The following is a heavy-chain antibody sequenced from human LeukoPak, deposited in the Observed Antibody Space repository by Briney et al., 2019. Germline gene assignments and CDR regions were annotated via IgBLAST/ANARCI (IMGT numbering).Heavy chain of an antibody. CDR1: GYTFTSYY. D-gene: IGHD2-15*01. CDR2: INPSGGST. J-gene: IGHJ6*04. Sequence: ASVKVSCKASGYTFTSYYMHWARQAPGQGLEWMGIINPSGGSTSYAQKFQGRVTMTRDTSTSTAYMELSSLRSEDTAVYYCAREAPTGYCSGGSCYSVDGMDVWGKGTTVTVSS. CDR3: AREAPTGYCSGGSCYSVDGMDV. V-gene: IGHV1-46*01.